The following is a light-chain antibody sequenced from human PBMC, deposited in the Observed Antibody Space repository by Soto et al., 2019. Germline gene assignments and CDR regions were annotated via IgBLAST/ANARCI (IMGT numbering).Light chain of an antibody. Sequence: QSVLTQPPSVSGAPGQRVTISCTGSNSNIGAGYDVHWYQQLPGTAPKLLIYHNNNRPSGVPDRFSGSQSGTSASLAITGLQAEDEADYYCQSDDSSYVFGTGTKLTVL. CDR3: QSDDSSYV. V-gene: IGLV1-40*01. J-gene: IGLJ1*01. CDR1: NSNIGAGYD. CDR2: HNN.